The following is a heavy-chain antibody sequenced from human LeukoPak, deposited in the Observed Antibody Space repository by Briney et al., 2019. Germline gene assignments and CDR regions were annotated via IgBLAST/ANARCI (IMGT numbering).Heavy chain of an antibody. V-gene: IGHV7-4-1*02. Sequence: APVKVSCKASGYTFTSYAMNWVRQAPGQGLEWMGWINTNTGNPTYAQGFTGRFVFSLDTSVSTAYLQINTLKAEDTAVYYCARPELRWSAYYYMDVWGKGTTVTVSS. CDR2: INTNTGNP. CDR3: ARPELRWSAYYYMDV. J-gene: IGHJ6*03. CDR1: GYTFTSYA. D-gene: IGHD4-23*01.